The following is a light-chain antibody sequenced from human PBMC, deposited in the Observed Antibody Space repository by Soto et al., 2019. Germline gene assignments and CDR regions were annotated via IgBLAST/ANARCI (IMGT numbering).Light chain of an antibody. CDR1: QSIDTY. J-gene: IGKJ5*01. Sequence: DIQTTQSPSSLPASARDTFTITCRASQSIDTYLNWYQQKPGKAPNVLIYAASSLQSGVQSRFSGSGSGTDFTLTISSLQPEDSATYFRQQTYINRGFGKGKRVEIK. CDR2: AAS. V-gene: IGKV1-39*01. CDR3: QQTYINRG.